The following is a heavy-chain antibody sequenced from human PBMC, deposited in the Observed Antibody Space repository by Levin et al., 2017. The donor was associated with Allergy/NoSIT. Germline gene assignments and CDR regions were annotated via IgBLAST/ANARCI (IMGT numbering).Heavy chain of an antibody. J-gene: IGHJ6*02. CDR1: GFTFSSYS. Sequence: GESLKISCAASGFTFSSYSMNWVRQAPGKGLEWVSSISSSSSYIYYADSVKGRFTISRDNAKNSLYLQMNSLRAEDTAVYYCARAGVYDFWSGWDYYYGMDVWGQGTTVTVSS. CDR3: ARAGVYDFWSGWDYYYGMDV. V-gene: IGHV3-21*01. D-gene: IGHD3-3*01. CDR2: ISSSSSYI.